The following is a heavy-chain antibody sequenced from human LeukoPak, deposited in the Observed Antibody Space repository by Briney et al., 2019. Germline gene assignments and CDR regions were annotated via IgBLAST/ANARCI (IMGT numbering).Heavy chain of an antibody. CDR1: GGSISSGGYY. D-gene: IGHD2-15*01. V-gene: IGHV4-31*03. CDR2: IYYSGST. J-gene: IGHJ4*02. Sequence: SQTLSLTCTVSGGSISSGGYYWSWIRQHPGKGLEWIGYIYYSGSTNYNPSLKSRVTISVDTSKNQFSLKLSSVTAADTAVYYCAREDKGVFDYWGQGTLVTVSS. CDR3: AREDKGVFDY.